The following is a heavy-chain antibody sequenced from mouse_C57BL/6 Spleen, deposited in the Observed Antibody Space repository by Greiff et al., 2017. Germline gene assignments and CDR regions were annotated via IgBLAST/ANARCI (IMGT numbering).Heavy chain of an antibody. D-gene: IGHD3-2*02. CDR2: INPNNGGT. Sequence: VQLQQSGPELVKPGASVKISCKASGYTFTDYYMNWVKQSHGKSLEWIGDINPNNGGTSYNQKFKGKATLTVDKSSSTAYMELRSLTSEDSAVYYCARYGAQATWFAYWGQGTLVTVSA. CDR3: ARYGAQATWFAY. J-gene: IGHJ3*01. CDR1: GYTFTDYY. V-gene: IGHV1-26*01.